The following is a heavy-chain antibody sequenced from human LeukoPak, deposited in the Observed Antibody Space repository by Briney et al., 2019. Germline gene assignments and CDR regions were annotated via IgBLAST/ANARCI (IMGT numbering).Heavy chain of an antibody. V-gene: IGHV3-48*01. J-gene: IGHJ4*02. D-gene: IGHD3-22*01. Sequence: GGSLRLSCAASGFTFSGHCMNWVRQAPGKGLEWVSYISSSTSTIYYADSVKGRFTISRDNAKNSLYLQMNSLRAEDTAVYYCARDGTRYDSSGYADDWGQGTLVTVSS. CDR2: ISSSTSTI. CDR3: ARDGTRYDSSGYADD. CDR1: GFTFSGHC.